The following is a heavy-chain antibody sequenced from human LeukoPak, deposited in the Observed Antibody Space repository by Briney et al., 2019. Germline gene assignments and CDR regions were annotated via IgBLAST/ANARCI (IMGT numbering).Heavy chain of an antibody. D-gene: IGHD1-1*01. Sequence: PGGSLRLSCAVSGFTFTQIGMGWVRQAPGKGLEWVAAIGGGGSDTKYTDSVKGRFTLSRDISKNTLYLQMDSLRAEDTAVYFCTKDVFHWAFDIWGPGTLVTVSP. J-gene: IGHJ3*02. CDR1: GFTFTQIG. V-gene: IGHV3-23*01. CDR3: TKDVFHWAFDI. CDR2: IGGGGSDT.